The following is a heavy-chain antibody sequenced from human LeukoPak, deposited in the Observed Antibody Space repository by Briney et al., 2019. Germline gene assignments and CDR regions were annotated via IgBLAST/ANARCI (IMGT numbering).Heavy chain of an antibody. D-gene: IGHD3-22*01. Sequence: PSQTLSLTCTVSGGSISSGSYYWSWIRQPAGRGLEWIGRIYTSGSTNYNPSLKSRVTISVDTSKNQFSLKLSSVTAADTAVYYCARNGPPEYYDSRGYSWGNIFDIWGQGTMVTVSS. CDR1: GGSISSGSYY. J-gene: IGHJ3*02. CDR3: ARNGPPEYYDSRGYSWGNIFDI. V-gene: IGHV4-61*02. CDR2: IYTSGST.